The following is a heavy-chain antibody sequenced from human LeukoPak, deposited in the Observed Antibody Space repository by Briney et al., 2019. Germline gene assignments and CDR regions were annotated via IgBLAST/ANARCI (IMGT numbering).Heavy chain of an antibody. CDR2: IYYSGST. V-gene: IGHV4-30-4*08. J-gene: IGHJ4*02. Sequence: PSETRSLTGTVSGGAISSGDYYWSWIRQPPGKGLEGIGYIYYSGSTYYNPSLKRRVTRSVDTSKNQFSLKLSSVTAADTAVYYCARAWSTTVTTLFDYWGQGTLVTVSS. D-gene: IGHD4-17*01. CDR3: ARAWSTTVTTLFDY. CDR1: GGAISSGDYY.